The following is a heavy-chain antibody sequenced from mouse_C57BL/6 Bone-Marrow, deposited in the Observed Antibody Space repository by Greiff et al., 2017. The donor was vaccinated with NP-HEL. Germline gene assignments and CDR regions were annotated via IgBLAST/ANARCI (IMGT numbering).Heavy chain of an antibody. Sequence: EVKLVESGGGLVQPGESLKLSCESNEYEFPSHDMSWVRKTPEKRLELVAAINSDGGSTYYPDTMERRFIISRDNTKKTLYLQMSSLRSEDTALYYCARKRVTIVYYYAMDYWGQGTSVTVSS. CDR3: ARKRVTIVYYYAMDY. J-gene: IGHJ4*01. CDR2: INSDGGST. V-gene: IGHV5-2*01. D-gene: IGHD2-12*01. CDR1: EYEFPSHD.